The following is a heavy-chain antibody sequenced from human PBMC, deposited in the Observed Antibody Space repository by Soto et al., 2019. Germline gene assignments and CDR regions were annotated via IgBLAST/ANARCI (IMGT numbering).Heavy chain of an antibody. Sequence: GASVKVSCKVSGYTLTELSMHWVRQAPGKGLEWMGGFDPEDGETIYAQKFQGRVTMTEDTSTDTAYMELSSLRSEDTAVYYCATPHIAARRYYYYGMDVWGQGTTVTVSS. CDR2: FDPEDGET. CDR3: ATPHIAARRYYYYGMDV. J-gene: IGHJ6*02. CDR1: GYTLTELS. V-gene: IGHV1-24*01. D-gene: IGHD6-6*01.